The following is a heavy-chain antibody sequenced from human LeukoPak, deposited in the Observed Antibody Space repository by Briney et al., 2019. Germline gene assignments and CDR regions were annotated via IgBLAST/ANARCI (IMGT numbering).Heavy chain of an antibody. CDR1: GGSISSHY. J-gene: IGHJ5*02. D-gene: IGHD3-16*01. CDR2: IYNGGLT. V-gene: IGHV4-59*08. Sequence: SETLSLTCTVSGGSISSHYWSWIGQPPRRGREWIGFIYNGGLTNYSPSLQSRVTISIDTSKNQFSLRLSSVTAADTAVYYCARRIGVGRGLYFDPWGQGTLVTVSS. CDR3: ARRIGVGRGLYFDP.